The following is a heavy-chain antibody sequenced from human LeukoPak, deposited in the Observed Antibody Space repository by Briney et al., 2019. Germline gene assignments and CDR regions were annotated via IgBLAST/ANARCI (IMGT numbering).Heavy chain of an antibody. V-gene: IGHV4-34*01. CDR3: ARGRYSGSYFAFDI. J-gene: IGHJ3*02. CDR1: GGSFSGYY. Sequence: SETLSLTCAVYGGSFSGYYWSWIRQPPGKGLEWLGEINHSGSTNYNPSLKSRVTISVDTPKNQFSLKLSSVTAADTAVYYCARGRYSGSYFAFDIWGQGTMVTVSS. CDR2: INHSGST. D-gene: IGHD1-26*01.